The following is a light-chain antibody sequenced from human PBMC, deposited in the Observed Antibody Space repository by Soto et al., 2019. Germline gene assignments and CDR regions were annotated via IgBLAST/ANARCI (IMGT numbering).Light chain of an antibody. J-gene: IGLJ2*01. V-gene: IGLV1-47*01. Sequence: QSVLTQPPSASGTPGQRVTISCSGSSSNIGSNYVYWYQQLPGTAPKLLIYRNNQRPSGVPDRFSGSKSGTSASQAISGLRSEDEADYYCAAWDDSLSGGEVFGGGTKVTVL. CDR1: SSNIGSNY. CDR2: RNN. CDR3: AAWDDSLSGGEV.